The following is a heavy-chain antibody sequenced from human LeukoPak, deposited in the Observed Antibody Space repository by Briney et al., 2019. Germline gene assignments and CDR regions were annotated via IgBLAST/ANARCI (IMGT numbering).Heavy chain of an antibody. V-gene: IGHV3-30*02. D-gene: IGHD4-17*01. Sequence: GGSLRLSCAASGFTFSSYGMHWVRQAPGKGLEWVTFIRYDGSNKYYADSVKGRFTISRDNSKNTLYLQMNSLRAEDTAVYYCTRGFYGDYEYWGQGTLVTVSS. CDR1: GFTFSSYG. CDR3: TRGFYGDYEY. CDR2: IRYDGSNK. J-gene: IGHJ4*02.